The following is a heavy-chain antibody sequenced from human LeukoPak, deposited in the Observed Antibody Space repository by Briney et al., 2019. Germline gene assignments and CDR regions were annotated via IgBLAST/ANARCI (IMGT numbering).Heavy chain of an antibody. V-gene: IGHV3-23*01. D-gene: IGHD1-7*01. CDR2: VTASGDTT. CDR3: ARDSGTAFNWFDP. Sequence: PGGSLRLSCAASGFTFSSYAMSWVRQAPGQGLEWVSGVTASGDTTYYADSVKGRFTISRDNSKNKLYMQMNSLRAEDTAVYYCARDSGTAFNWFDPWGQGTLVTVSS. J-gene: IGHJ5*02. CDR1: GFTFSSYA.